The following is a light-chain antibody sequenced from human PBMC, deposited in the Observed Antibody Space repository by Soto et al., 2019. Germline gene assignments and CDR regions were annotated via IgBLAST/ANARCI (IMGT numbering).Light chain of an antibody. J-gene: IGKJ2*01. CDR2: WAS. CDR1: QSVLYSSNNKNY. V-gene: IGKV4-1*01. CDR3: QQYYSTHT. Sequence: DIVMTQSPVSLAVSLGERATINCKSSQSVLYSSNNKNYLAWYQQKPGQPPKLLIYWASTRESGVPERFSGSGSGTDFTLTISSLQAEDVAVYYCQQYYSTHTFGQGTKLEIK.